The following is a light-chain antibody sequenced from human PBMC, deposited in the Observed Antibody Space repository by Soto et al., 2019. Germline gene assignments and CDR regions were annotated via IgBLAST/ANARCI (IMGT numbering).Light chain of an antibody. J-gene: IGKJ2*01. CDR3: QQYNNWPPYT. Sequence: EMVMTQSAATLSVSPWERATLSCRASQSVSSHFAWYQQKPCQAPRLLIYGASTRATGVPARFSGSGSGTDFRLTISSLQSADFAVYYCQQYNNWPPYTFGRGTKLQIK. CDR2: GAS. V-gene: IGKV3-15*01. CDR1: QSVSSH.